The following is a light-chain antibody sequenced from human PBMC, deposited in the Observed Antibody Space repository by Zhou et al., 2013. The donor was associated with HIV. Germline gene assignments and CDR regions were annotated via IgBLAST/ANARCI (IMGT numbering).Light chain of an antibody. Sequence: AIQLTQSPSSLSAFVGDRVTITCRASQVISNVLAWYQQKPGQAPKLLISDASNLESGVSSRFSGSGSGTDFTLTISSLQPEDFATYYCQQFNSYPLTFGGGTKVEIK. V-gene: IGKV1-13*02. CDR1: QVISNV. CDR3: QQFNSYPLT. CDR2: DAS. J-gene: IGKJ4*01.